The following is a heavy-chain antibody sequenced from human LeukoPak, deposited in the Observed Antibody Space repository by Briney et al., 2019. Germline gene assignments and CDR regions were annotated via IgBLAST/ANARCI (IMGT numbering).Heavy chain of an antibody. V-gene: IGHV4-39*07. CDR2: IYYSGST. CDR3: GRITMVRGVDY. D-gene: IGHD3-10*01. CDR1: GGSISSSSYY. Sequence: SETLSLTCTVSGGSISSSSYYWGWIRQPPGKGLEWIGTIYYSGSTYYNSSLKSRVTISIDTSKNQFSLRLSSMTAADTAVYYCGRITMVRGVDYWGQGTLVTVSS. J-gene: IGHJ4*02.